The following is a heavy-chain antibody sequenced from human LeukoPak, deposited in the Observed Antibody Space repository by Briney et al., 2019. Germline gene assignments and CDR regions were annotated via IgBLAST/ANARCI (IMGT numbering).Heavy chain of an antibody. CDR1: WLNIRGYD. J-gene: IGHJ4*02. CDR2: LYSGGNT. CDR3: TRLAAGGTTGAGDL. V-gene: IGHV3-53*01. D-gene: IGHD1-7*01. Sequence: GGSLRLSYAAWWLNIRGYDLSGVRQAPGKGLECVSVLYSGGNTFYADSVKGRFTISRDTSKNTLYLQMNNLTAAHTGRFYCTRLAAGGTTGAGDLWGQGTLVTVSS.